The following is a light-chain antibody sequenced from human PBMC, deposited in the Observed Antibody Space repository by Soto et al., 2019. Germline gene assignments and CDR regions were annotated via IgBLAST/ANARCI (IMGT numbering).Light chain of an antibody. CDR3: AAWDDTLKRYV. Sequence: QSVLTQPLSASETPGQTVSISCSGSNSNIASNTVNWYQHLPGTAPKLLINYNNQRPSGVPDRFSGSKSGTSASLAISGLQSEDESDYYCAAWDDTLKRYVFGTGTKVTVL. J-gene: IGLJ1*01. CDR1: NSNIASNT. CDR2: YNN. V-gene: IGLV1-44*01.